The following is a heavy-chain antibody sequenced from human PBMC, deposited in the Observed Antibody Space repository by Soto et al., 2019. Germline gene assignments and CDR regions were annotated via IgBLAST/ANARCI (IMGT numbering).Heavy chain of an antibody. CDR1: GFTFSSYA. V-gene: IGHV3-23*01. J-gene: IGHJ4*02. Sequence: PGGSLRLSCAASGFTFSSYAMSWVRQAPGKGLDWVSAISGSGGSTYYADSVKGRFTISRDNSKNTLYLQMNSLRAEDTAVYYCAKGPSSPSISSGYYFIFDYWGQGTLVTVSS. CDR3: AKGPSSPSISSGYYFIFDY. D-gene: IGHD3-22*01. CDR2: ISGSGGST.